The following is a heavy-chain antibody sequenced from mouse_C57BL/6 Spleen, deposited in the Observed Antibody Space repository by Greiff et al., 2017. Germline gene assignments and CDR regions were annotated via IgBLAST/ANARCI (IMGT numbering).Heavy chain of an antibody. CDR3: AREGYYDY. D-gene: IGHD2-3*01. CDR2: IDPSDSYT. Sequence: QVQLKQPGAELVKPGASVKLSCKASGYTFTSYWMQWVKQRPGQGLEWIGEIDPSDSYTNYNQKFKGKATLTVDTSSSTAYMQLSSLTSEDSAVYYCAREGYYDYWGKGTTLTVSS. V-gene: IGHV1-50*01. CDR1: GYTFTSYW. J-gene: IGHJ2*01.